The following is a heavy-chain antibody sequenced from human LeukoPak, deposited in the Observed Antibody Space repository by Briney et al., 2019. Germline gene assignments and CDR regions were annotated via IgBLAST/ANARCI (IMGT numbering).Heavy chain of an antibody. CDR1: GFTFSSYW. J-gene: IGHJ4*02. CDR3: ARFRATYYYDSSGYYYPNY. V-gene: IGHV3-7*03. D-gene: IGHD3-22*01. CDR2: IKQDGSGK. Sequence: GGSLRLSCAASGFTFSSYWMSWVRQAPGKGLEWVANIKQDGSGKYYVDSVKGRFTISRDNAKNSLYLQMNSLRAEDTAVYYCARFRATYYYDSSGYYYPNYWGQGTLVTVSS.